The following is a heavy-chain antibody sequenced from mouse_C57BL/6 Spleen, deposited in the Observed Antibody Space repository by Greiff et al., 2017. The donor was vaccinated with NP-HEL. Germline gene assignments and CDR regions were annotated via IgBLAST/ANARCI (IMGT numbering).Heavy chain of an antibody. V-gene: IGHV1-53*01. CDR2: INPSNGGT. CDR3: ARSDYYGPFAY. CDR1: GYTFTSYW. Sequence: QVQLQQPGTELVKPGASVKLSCKASGYTFTSYWMPWVKQRPGHGLEWIGNINPSNGGTNYIEKFKSKATLTVDKSSSTAYMQLSSLTSEDSAVYYCARSDYYGPFAYWGQGTLVTVSA. D-gene: IGHD1-1*01. J-gene: IGHJ3*01.